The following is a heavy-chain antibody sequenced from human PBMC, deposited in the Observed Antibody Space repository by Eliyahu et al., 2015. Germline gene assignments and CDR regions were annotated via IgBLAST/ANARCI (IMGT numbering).Heavy chain of an antibody. J-gene: IGHJ4*02. D-gene: IGHD6-19*01. CDR2: IYTSGST. CDR1: GGSISGYY. Sequence: QVQLQESGPGLVKPSETXSLTCTVXGGSISGYYWXWLRQPAGKGPEWIGRIYTSGSTNYNPSLKSRVTMSVDTSNNQFSLNLSSVTAADTAVYYCARDSGWFAYWGQGTLVTVSS. V-gene: IGHV4-4*07. CDR3: ARDSGWFAY.